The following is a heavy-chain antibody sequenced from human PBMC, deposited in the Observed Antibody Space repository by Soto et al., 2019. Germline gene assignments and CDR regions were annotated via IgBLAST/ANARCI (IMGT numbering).Heavy chain of an antibody. J-gene: IGHJ4*02. Sequence: QVQLQQWGAGLLKPSETLSLTCAVYGGSFSGCYWSWIRQPPGKGLEWIGEINHSGSTNYNPSLKSRVTISVDTSKNQFSLKLSSVTAADTAVYYCARGGLFVVVPAAFDYWGQGTLVTVSS. D-gene: IGHD2-2*01. CDR2: INHSGST. CDR1: GGSFSGCY. CDR3: ARGGLFVVVPAAFDY. V-gene: IGHV4-34*01.